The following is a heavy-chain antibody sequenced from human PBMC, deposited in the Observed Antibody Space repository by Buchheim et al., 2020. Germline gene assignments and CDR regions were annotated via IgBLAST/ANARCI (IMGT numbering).Heavy chain of an antibody. CDR3: AREEIAVAGTSYYGMDV. CDR2: INPNSGGT. Sequence: QVQLVQSGAEVKKPGASVKVSCKASGYTFTGYYMHWVRQAPGQGLEWMGWINPNSGGTNYAQKFQGWGTMTRDTAISTAYMELSRLRSDDTAVYYCAREEIAVAGTSYYGMDVWGQGTT. CDR1: GYTFTGYY. V-gene: IGHV1-2*04. J-gene: IGHJ6*02. D-gene: IGHD6-19*01.